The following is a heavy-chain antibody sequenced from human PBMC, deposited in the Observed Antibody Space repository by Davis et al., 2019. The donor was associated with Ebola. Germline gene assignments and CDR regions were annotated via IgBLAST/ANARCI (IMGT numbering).Heavy chain of an antibody. D-gene: IGHD6-13*01. V-gene: IGHV1-3*01. CDR1: GYTFTSYA. CDR3: ARVYLYTRFYYFDY. Sequence: ASVKVSCKASGYTFTSYAVHWVRQAPGQRLEWMGWINAGNGNTRYSQKFQGRVTITRDTSASTAYMELSSLRSEDTAVYYCARVYLYTRFYYFDYWGQGTLVTVSS. CDR2: INAGNGNT. J-gene: IGHJ4*02.